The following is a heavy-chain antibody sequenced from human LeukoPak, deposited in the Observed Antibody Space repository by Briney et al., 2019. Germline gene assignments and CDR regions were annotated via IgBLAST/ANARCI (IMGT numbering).Heavy chain of an antibody. V-gene: IGHV1-2*02. CDR1: GYTFTGYY. J-gene: IGHJ4*02. D-gene: IGHD5-24*01. CDR3: ARSPRRDGYNLFDY. CDR2: INPNSGGT. Sequence: ASVKVSCKASGYTFTGYYMHWVRQAPGQGFEWMGWINPNSGGTNYAQKFQGRVTMTRDTSISTAYMELGRLRSDDTAVYYCARSPRRDGYNLFDYWGQGTLVTVSS.